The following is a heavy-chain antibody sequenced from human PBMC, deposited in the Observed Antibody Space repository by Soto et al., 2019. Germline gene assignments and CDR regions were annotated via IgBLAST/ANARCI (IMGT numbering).Heavy chain of an antibody. CDR1: GFSIGSSIYY. V-gene: IGHV4-39*02. CDR3: ARDLVGTPDAFDI. D-gene: IGHD7-27*01. J-gene: IGHJ3*02. CDR2: IYYSGST. Sequence: TSETLSLTCPVSGFSIGSSIYYLGWLRQPPGKGLEWIGSIYYSGSTYYNPSLKSRVTISVDTSKNQFSLQLNSVTPEDTAVYYCARDLVGTPDAFDIWGQGTMVTVSS.